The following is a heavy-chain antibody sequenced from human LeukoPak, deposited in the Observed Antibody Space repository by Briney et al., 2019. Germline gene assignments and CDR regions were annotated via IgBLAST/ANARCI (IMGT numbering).Heavy chain of an antibody. Sequence: SETLSLTCTVSGGSISSSSYYWGWIRQPPGKGLEWIGGIYYSGSPYYNPSLKSRVPISEDTSKNQFSLKLSSVTAADTAVYYCARDRITMVRGVIRDYYGMDVWGQGTTVTVSS. J-gene: IGHJ6*02. CDR3: ARDRITMVRGVIRDYYGMDV. CDR1: GGSISSSSYY. V-gene: IGHV4-39*07. D-gene: IGHD3-10*01. CDR2: IYYSGSP.